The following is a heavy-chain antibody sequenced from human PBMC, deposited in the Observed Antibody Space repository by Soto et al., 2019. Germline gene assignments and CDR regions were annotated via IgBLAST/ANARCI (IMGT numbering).Heavy chain of an antibody. D-gene: IGHD3-9*01. J-gene: IGHJ5*02. CDR2: INAYNGNT. V-gene: IGHV1-3*01. CDR1: GYSFTKYG. CDR3: ARDLDDILTGPNFDP. Sequence: GASVKGSCKASGYSFTKYGIHWGRQAPGQRLGWMGWINAYNGNTKYSQKFQGRVTFTRDTSARTVYMEMSSLRSEDAAVYFCARDLDDILTGPNFDPWGQGTLVTVSS.